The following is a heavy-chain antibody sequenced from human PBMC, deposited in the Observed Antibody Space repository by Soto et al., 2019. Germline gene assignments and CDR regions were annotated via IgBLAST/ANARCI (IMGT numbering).Heavy chain of an antibody. CDR3: AKEIAGSGAVGPTDF. J-gene: IGHJ4*02. D-gene: IGHD3-3*01. CDR2: INAGGDIT. Sequence: EVQLLESGGGLLQPGGSLRLSCAASGFTFSNYAMNWVRQAPGKGLEWVSAINAGGDITYYADSVKGRFSISRDNSKGTLYLQMNSLRAEDTALYYCAKEIAGSGAVGPTDFWGQGTLVTVSS. CDR1: GFTFSNYA. V-gene: IGHV3-23*01.